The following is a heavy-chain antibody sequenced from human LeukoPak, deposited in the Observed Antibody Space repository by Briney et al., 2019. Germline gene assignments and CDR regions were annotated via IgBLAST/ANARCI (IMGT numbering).Heavy chain of an antibody. D-gene: IGHD6-13*01. CDR1: GGSISGSSDY. V-gene: IGHV4-39*01. CDR2: IYYSGST. CDR3: AREVAASSWSY. Sequence: SEALSLTCTVSGGSISGSSDYWPWMRQPPGKGLEWVGSIYYSGSTYYNPSLKSRVTISVDTSKKQFSLKLDSVTAADTAVYYCAREVAASSWSYWGQGTLVTVSS. J-gene: IGHJ4*02.